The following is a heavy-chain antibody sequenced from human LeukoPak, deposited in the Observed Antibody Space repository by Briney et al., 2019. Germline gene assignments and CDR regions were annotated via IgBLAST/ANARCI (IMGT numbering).Heavy chain of an antibody. CDR3: ARELYCSGGSCSLQDDAFDI. J-gene: IGHJ3*02. CDR1: GFTFSSYG. D-gene: IGHD2-15*01. CDR2: ISGSGGST. V-gene: IGHV3-23*01. Sequence: GGSLRLSCAASGFTFSSYGMHWVRQAPGKGLEWVSAISGSGGSTYYADSVKGRFTISRDNSKNTLYLQMNSLRAEDTAVYYCARELYCSGGSCSLQDDAFDIWGQGTMVTVSS.